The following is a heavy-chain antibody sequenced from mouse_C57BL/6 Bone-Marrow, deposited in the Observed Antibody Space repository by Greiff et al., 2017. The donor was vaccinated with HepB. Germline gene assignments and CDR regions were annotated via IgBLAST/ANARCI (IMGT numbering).Heavy chain of an antibody. J-gene: IGHJ4*01. CDR3: ATSYGSSPYYAMDY. V-gene: IGHV5-17*01. Sequence: EVMLVESGGGLVKPGGSLTLSCAASGFTFSDYGMHWVRQAPEKGLEWVAYISSGSSTIYYADTVKGRFTISRDNAKNTLFLQMTSLRSEDTAMYYCATSYGSSPYYAMDYWGQGTSVTVSS. D-gene: IGHD1-1*01. CDR2: ISSGSSTI. CDR1: GFTFSDYG.